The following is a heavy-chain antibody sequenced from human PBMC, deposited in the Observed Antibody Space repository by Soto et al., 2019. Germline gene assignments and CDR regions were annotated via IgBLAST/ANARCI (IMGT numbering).Heavy chain of an antibody. J-gene: IGHJ4*02. CDR2: IYPGDSDT. CDR3: TRDHSSHSSAWSYYFDY. Sequence: PGESLKISCKGSGYRFTTYWIGWVRQMPGKGLEWMGIIYPGDSDTRYSPSFQGQVTISADNSISTAYLQWSSLKASDTAVYYCTRDHSSHSSAWSYYFDYWGQGTLVTVSS. V-gene: IGHV5-51*01. D-gene: IGHD6-19*01. CDR1: GYRFTTYW.